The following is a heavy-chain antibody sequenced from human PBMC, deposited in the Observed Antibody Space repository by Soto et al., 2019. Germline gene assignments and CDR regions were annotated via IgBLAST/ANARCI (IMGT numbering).Heavy chain of an antibody. CDR3: VREAYIGYGHAIDH. J-gene: IGHJ4*02. CDR1: GVTISTYY. D-gene: IGHD5-12*01. CDR2: NYHSGTT. Sequence: SETLSLTCAVSGVTISTYYWSWIRQPPGKGLEWIGYNYHSGTTNYNPSLKSRVTISGDTSKNQFSLRLTSVTAADTAIYYCVREAYIGYGHAIDHWGQGMLVTVSS. V-gene: IGHV4-59*01.